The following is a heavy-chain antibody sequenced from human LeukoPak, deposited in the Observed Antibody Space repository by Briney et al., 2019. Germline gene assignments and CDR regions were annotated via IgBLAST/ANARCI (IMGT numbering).Heavy chain of an antibody. D-gene: IGHD2-21*01. J-gene: IGHJ6*02. CDR3: ARLFPNYYYGMDV. V-gene: IGHV4-4*08. CDR2: IYTSGST. Sequence: SETLSLTCTVSGGSISTYYWSWIRQPPGKGLEWIGYIYTSGSTNYNPSLKSRVTISVDTSKNQFSLKLSSVTAADTAVYYCARLFPNYYYGMDVWGQGTTVTVSS. CDR1: GGSISTYY.